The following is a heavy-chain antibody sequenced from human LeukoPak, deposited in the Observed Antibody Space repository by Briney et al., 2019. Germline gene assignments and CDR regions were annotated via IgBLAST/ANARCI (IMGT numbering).Heavy chain of an antibody. J-gene: IGHJ4*02. Sequence: PGGSLRLSCAASGFSFSTYDMNWVRQAPGKGLEWVASISSSTTYIYYADSLKGRSTISRDNSKNTLYLQMNSLRAEDTAVYYCAKEKALGYWGRGTLVTVSS. CDR3: AKEKALGY. CDR2: ISSSTTYI. V-gene: IGHV3-21*04. CDR1: GFSFSTYD.